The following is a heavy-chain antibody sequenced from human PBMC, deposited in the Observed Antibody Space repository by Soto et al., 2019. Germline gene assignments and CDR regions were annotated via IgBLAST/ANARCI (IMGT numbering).Heavy chain of an antibody. V-gene: IGHV1-46*01. CDR3: ARDSSASATSYSFDY. CDR1: YQFINHY. Sequence: YQFINHYRHWGLPAPGVGLEGRGIINPNGGGTDYAQKFQGRVTMTTDTYASTVHMELSSLRSEDTAVYFCARDSSASATSYSFDYWGQGTLVTVSS. J-gene: IGHJ4*02. D-gene: IGHD3-10*01. CDR2: INPNGGGT.